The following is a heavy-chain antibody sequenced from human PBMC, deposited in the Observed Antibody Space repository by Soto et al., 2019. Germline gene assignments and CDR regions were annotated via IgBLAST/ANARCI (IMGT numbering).Heavy chain of an antibody. CDR2: IYRGGDT. J-gene: IGHJ5*02. V-gene: IGHV3-53*01. Sequence: PGGSLRLTCAASGFIVSDTYINWVRQAPWKGLEWVSVIYRGGDTYYADSVKGRFTISRDNSTVYLQMNNLRAEDTAMYYCAKEGIGGILGDGGFDPLGQGTLVTVSS. CDR1: GFIVSDTY. CDR3: AKEGIGGILGDGGFDP. D-gene: IGHD3-16*01.